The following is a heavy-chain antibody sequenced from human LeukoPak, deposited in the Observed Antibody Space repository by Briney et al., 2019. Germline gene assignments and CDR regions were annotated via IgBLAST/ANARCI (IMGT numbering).Heavy chain of an antibody. V-gene: IGHV3-30*18. CDR1: GFTFSSYG. D-gene: IGHD4-23*01. CDR3: AKELRTTVVTRTVDY. J-gene: IGHJ4*02. Sequence: GGSLRLSCAASGFTFSSYGMHWVRQAPGKGLEWVAVISYDGSNKYYADSVKGRFTISRDNSKNTLYPQMNSLRAEDTAVYYCAKELRTTVVTRTVDYWGQGTLVTVSS. CDR2: ISYDGSNK.